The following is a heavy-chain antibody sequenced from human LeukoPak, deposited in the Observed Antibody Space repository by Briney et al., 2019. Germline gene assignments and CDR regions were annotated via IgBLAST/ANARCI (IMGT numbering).Heavy chain of an antibody. V-gene: IGHV1-3*03. Sequence: HRASVTVSCKASGYTFTTYAIHWVRQAPGQRLEWMGWINAGNGNIKYSQEFQGRVTITRDTSASTAYMELSSLRSEDMAVYYCARGTAYGDYLIIDYWGQGTLVTVSS. J-gene: IGHJ4*02. CDR2: INAGNGNI. D-gene: IGHD4-17*01. CDR1: GYTFTTYA. CDR3: ARGTAYGDYLIIDY.